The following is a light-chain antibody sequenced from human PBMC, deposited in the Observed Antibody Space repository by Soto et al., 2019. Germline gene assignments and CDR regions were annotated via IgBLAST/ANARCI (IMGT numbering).Light chain of an antibody. J-gene: IGKJ1*01. CDR3: QQYNSYSTWT. V-gene: IGKV1-5*01. CDR1: QSISSW. CDR2: DAS. Sequence: DIQMTQSPSTLSASVGDRVTITCRASQSISSWLAWYQQKPGKAPKLLIYDASSLESGVPSRFSGSGSGTEFTLTISSLQADDFATYYCQQYNSYSTWTFGQGTKVAIK.